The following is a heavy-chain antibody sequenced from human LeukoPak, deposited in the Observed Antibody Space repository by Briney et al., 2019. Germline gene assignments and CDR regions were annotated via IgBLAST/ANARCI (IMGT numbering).Heavy chain of an antibody. Sequence: GGSLRLSCAASGFAFSGYGMHWVRQAPGKGLEWVAVIWYDGSNKYYEDSVKGRFTISRDTSTNTLYLQMNSLRVDDTAVYYCARDNYCSSTDCYNFDYWGQGTLVTVSS. V-gene: IGHV3-33*01. J-gene: IGHJ4*02. D-gene: IGHD2-2*01. CDR2: IWYDGSNK. CDR3: ARDNYCSSTDCYNFDY. CDR1: GFAFSGYG.